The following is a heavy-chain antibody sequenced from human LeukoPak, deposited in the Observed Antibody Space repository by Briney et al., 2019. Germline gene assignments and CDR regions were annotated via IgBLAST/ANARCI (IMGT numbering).Heavy chain of an antibody. D-gene: IGHD1-14*01. V-gene: IGHV3-23*01. CDR1: GFPFSIYG. Sequence: GGSLRLSCAGSGFPFSIYGMNWVRQAPGKGLEWVSGISPGGGPTYYADSVKGRFTISRDNSKNTLYLQMNSLRAEDTAVYYCARAPGTGYADYWGQGTLVTVSS. CDR2: ISPGGGPT. J-gene: IGHJ4*02. CDR3: ARAPGTGYADY.